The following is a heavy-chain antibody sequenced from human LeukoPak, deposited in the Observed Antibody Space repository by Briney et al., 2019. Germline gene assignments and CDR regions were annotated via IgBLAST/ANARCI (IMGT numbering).Heavy chain of an antibody. CDR1: GFTFHTFG. J-gene: IGHJ4*02. CDR2: ISFDGNNK. Sequence: GGSLRLSCAVSGFTFHTFGIHWVRQTPGKGLEWVALISFDGNNKYYSDSVKGRFAISRDNSKNTLYLQMDSLRVEDTAVYYCAKSRLTVVKGFFDYWGQGTLVTVSS. V-gene: IGHV3-30*18. CDR3: AKSRLTVVKGFFDY. D-gene: IGHD4-23*01.